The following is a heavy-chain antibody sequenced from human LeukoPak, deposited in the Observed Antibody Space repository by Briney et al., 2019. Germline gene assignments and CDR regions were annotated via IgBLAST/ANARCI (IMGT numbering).Heavy chain of an antibody. CDR1: GFTVSSKY. J-gene: IGHJ4*02. V-gene: IGHV3-66*01. Sequence: PGGSLRLSCAVSGFTVSSKYMGWVRQAPGKGLEWVSVIYSSGSTYYADSVKGRFTISRDNSKNTVYLQMNSLRAEDTAVYFCATGSQIREVAYWGQGTLVTVSS. D-gene: IGHD2-15*01. CDR2: IYSSGST. CDR3: ATGSQIREVAY.